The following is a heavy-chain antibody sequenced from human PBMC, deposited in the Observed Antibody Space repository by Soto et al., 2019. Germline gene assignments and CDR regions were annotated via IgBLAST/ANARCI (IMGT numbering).Heavy chain of an antibody. CDR3: ARALRPGYSSSWYAYYFDY. Sequence: SETLSLTCTVSGGSVSSGSYYWSWIRQPPGKGLEWIGYIYYSGSTNYNPSLKSRVTISVDTSKNQFSLKLSSVTAADTAVYYCARALRPGYSSSWYAYYFDYWGQGTLVTVSS. J-gene: IGHJ4*02. CDR2: IYYSGST. V-gene: IGHV4-61*01. D-gene: IGHD6-13*01. CDR1: GGSVSSGSYY.